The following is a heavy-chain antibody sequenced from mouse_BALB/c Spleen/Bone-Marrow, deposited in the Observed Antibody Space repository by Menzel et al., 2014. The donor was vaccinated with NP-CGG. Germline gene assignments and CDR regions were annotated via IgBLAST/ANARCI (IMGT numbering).Heavy chain of an antibody. J-gene: IGHJ1*01. Sequence: VQLQQSGAELVKPGTSVKLSCTASGFNIKDTYMHWVKRRPEQGLEWIERIDPANGNTKYDPKFQGKATITADTSSNTAYLQLSSLTSEDTAVYYCASYYYGRYFDVWGAGTTVTVSS. D-gene: IGHD1-1*01. CDR1: GFNIKDTY. CDR3: ASYYYGRYFDV. V-gene: IGHV14-3*02. CDR2: IDPANGNT.